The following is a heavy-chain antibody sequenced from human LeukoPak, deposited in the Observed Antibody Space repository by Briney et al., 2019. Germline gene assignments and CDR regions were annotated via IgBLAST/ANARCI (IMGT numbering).Heavy chain of an antibody. D-gene: IGHD1-26*01. CDR2: ISYDGSNK. CDR1: GFTFSSYG. V-gene: IGHV3-30*18. J-gene: IGHJ6*03. CDR3: AKDGDTVSGTYYFDMDV. Sequence: PGGSLRLSCAASGFTFSSYGMHWVRQAPGKGLEWVAVISYDGSNKYYADSVKGRFTISRDNSRNTLYLQMNSLRAEDTALYYCAKDGDTVSGTYYFDMDVWGKGTTVTISS.